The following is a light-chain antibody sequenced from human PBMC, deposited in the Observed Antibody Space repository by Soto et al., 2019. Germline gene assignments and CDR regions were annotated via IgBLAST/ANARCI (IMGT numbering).Light chain of an antibody. CDR3: QQYNNWPFS. Sequence: EIVMTQSPVTLSVSPGERVTLSCRASQSVSSNLAWYQQKPGQAPSFLIYDASNRATGIPARFSGSGSGTDFTLTISSLEPEDFAVYYCQQYNNWPFSFGPGTRLEI. J-gene: IGKJ5*01. CDR2: DAS. V-gene: IGKV3-11*01. CDR1: QSVSSN.